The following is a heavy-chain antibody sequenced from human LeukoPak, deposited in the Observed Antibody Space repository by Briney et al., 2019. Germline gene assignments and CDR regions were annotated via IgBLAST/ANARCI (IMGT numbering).Heavy chain of an antibody. Sequence: ASVKVSCKASGYTFTGYYMHWVRQAPGQGLEWMGWINPNSGGTNYAQKFQGRVTMTRDTSISTAYMELSRLRSDDTAVYYCARDLRYCSSTSCSPGSGWFDPWGQGTLVTVFS. CDR1: GYTFTGYY. V-gene: IGHV1-2*02. D-gene: IGHD2-2*01. CDR2: INPNSGGT. CDR3: ARDLRYCSSTSCSPGSGWFDP. J-gene: IGHJ5*02.